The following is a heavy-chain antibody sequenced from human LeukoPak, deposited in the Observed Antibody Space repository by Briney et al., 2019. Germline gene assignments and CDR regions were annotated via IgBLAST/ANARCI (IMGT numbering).Heavy chain of an antibody. D-gene: IGHD2/OR15-2a*01. CDR1: GFNFRTDW. CDR2: INSDGKMT. Sequence: GGPLRLSCAVSGFNFRTDWMHWLRQVPGKGLVWVSRINSDGKMTTYADSVKGRFTISRDNAKNTLYLQMNSLRAEDTAVYYCASLLRGWGQGTLVTVSS. J-gene: IGHJ4*02. CDR3: ASLLRG. V-gene: IGHV3-74*01.